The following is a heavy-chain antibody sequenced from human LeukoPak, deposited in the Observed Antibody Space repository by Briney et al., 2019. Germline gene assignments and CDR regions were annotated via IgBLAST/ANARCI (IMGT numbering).Heavy chain of an antibody. D-gene: IGHD3-10*01. CDR1: GFTFSSYA. J-gene: IGHJ4*02. CDR3: AKESHHSGSGSPLDF. Sequence: LSGGSLRLSCAAPGFTFSSYAMSWVRQAPGKGLEWVSSISGLGGSTYYADSAKGRFTISRDISKNTLYLQMDSLRAEDTAVYYCAKESHHSGSGSPLDFWGQGTLVTVSS. CDR2: ISGLGGST. V-gene: IGHV3-23*01.